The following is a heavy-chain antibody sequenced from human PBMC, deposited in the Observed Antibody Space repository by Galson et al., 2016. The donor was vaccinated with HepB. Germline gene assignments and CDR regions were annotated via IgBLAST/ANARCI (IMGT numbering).Heavy chain of an antibody. V-gene: IGHV4-39*01. CDR3: ARRRPRGNSYVANWYFDL. Sequence: ETLSLTCTVSGGPISSWTYYWGWIRQPPGKGLEWIGSIDYTGITYYNPSLKSRVSISVDTSRNQFSLKVTSVTAADTAVYYCARRRPRGNSYVANWYFDLWGRSTLVTVSS. J-gene: IGHJ2*01. CDR2: IDYTGIT. D-gene: IGHD5-18*01. CDR1: GGPISSWTYY.